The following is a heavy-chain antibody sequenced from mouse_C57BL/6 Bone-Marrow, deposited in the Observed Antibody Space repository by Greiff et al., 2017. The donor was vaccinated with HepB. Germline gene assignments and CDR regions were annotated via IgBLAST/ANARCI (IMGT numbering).Heavy chain of an antibody. CDR3: ARISPAFDS. J-gene: IGHJ2*01. Sequence: EVQLVESGAELVKPGASVKLSCTASGFNIKDTYMHWVKQRPEQGLEWIGRIYPANGSTKYDPKFQGKATITADTSSNIAYLHLSSLTSKDTAVYYCARISPAFDSWGQGTPLAVSS. V-gene: IGHV14-3*02. D-gene: IGHD1-2*01. CDR2: IYPANGST. CDR1: GFNIKDTY.